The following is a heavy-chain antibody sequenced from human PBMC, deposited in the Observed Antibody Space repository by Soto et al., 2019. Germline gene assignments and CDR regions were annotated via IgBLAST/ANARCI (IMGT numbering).Heavy chain of an antibody. V-gene: IGHV1-2*04. CDR2: INPKSGGT. CDR1: GYSFTDYH. J-gene: IGHJ6*01. CDR3: ARGDSTDCSNGVCSFFYNHDMDV. D-gene: IGHD2-8*01. Sequence: ASVKVSCKASGYSFTDYHIHRVRQAPGQGLEWLGRINPKSGGTSTAQKFQGWVTMTTDTPISTASMELTRLTSDDTAIYYCARGDSTDCSNGVCSFFYNHDMDVWGQGTTVTVSP.